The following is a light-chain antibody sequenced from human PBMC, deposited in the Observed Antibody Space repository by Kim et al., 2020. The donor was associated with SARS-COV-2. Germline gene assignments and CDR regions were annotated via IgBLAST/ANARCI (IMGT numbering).Light chain of an antibody. CDR2: AAS. CDR1: QCIGNY. V-gene: IGKV1-27*01. J-gene: IGKJ1*01. Sequence: ASVGDRGNITCRASQCIGNYLAWYQQKPGKLPELLIYAASALQSGVPFRFSGSGSGTDFTLTINSLQPEDVATYFCQKYNSAPWTFGQGTKVDIK. CDR3: QKYNSAPWT.